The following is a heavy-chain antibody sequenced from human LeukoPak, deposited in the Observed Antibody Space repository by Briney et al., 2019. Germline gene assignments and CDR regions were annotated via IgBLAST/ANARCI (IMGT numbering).Heavy chain of an antibody. J-gene: IGHJ4*02. CDR1: GLTSTTIY. D-gene: IGHD2-8*01. V-gene: IGHV1-46*01. Sequence: ASVKVSCTASGLTSTTIYMHWVRPAPGQGLEWMAVLYPGGDRAIYAQRFQGRLTLTRDTSTNTVYMEVSSLASEDTAVYYCASEVPRTSRFDHWGQGTLVTVSS. CDR2: LYPGGDRA. CDR3: ASEVPRTSRFDH.